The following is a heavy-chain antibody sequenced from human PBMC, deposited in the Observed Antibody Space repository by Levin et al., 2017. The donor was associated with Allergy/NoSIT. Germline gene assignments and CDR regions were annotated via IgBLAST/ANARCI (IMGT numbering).Heavy chain of an antibody. CDR2: ISGLDSTP. Sequence: PGGSLRLSCAASGFSFRDYYMSWIRQAPGKGLECVAYISGLDSTPYYADSVKGRFTISRDNAKNSLSLRGNSLRVEDTAVYYCAKGGAEHSNAFLDAWGQGILVTVSS. J-gene: IGHJ5*02. D-gene: IGHD3-3*02. V-gene: IGHV3-11*01. CDR3: AKGGAEHSNAFLDA. CDR1: GFSFRDYY.